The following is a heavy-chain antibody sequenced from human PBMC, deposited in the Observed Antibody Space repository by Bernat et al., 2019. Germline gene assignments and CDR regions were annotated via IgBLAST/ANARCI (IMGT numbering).Heavy chain of an antibody. CDR2: IWYDGSNK. J-gene: IGHJ4*02. Sequence: QVQLVESGGGVVQPGRSLRLSCAASGFTFSSYGMHWVRQAPGKGLEWVAVIWYDGSNKYYADSVKGRFTISRDNSKNTLYLQMNSLRAEDTAVYYGARDRMSVGSGSSPPAYWGQGTLVTVSS. D-gene: IGHD3-10*01. CDR1: GFTFSSYG. V-gene: IGHV3-33*01. CDR3: ARDRMSVGSGSSPPAY.